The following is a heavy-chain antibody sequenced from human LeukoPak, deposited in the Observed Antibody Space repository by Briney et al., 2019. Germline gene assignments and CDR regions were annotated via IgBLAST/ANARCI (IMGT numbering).Heavy chain of an antibody. Sequence: PSETLSLTCAVYGGSFSGYYWTWIRQPPGKGLEWIGEINHRGNTNYNPSLKSRVTISVDTSKNQFSLKLSSVTAADTAVYYCARFGATEGYYYYGMDVWGQGTTVTVSS. V-gene: IGHV4-34*01. CDR1: GGSFSGYY. J-gene: IGHJ6*02. D-gene: IGHD3-10*01. CDR3: ARFGATEGYYYYGMDV. CDR2: INHRGNT.